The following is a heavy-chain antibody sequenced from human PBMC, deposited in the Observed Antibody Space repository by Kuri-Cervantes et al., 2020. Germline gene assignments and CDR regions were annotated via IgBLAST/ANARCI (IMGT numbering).Heavy chain of an antibody. CDR2: INPNSGGT. J-gene: IGHJ6*03. CDR3: ARGSRLWFRENHRPPKRNYYYYYMDV. D-gene: IGHD3-10*01. V-gene: IGHV1-2*04. CDR1: GYTFTGYY. Sequence: ASVQVSCKASGYTFTGYYMHWVRQAPGQGLEWMGWINPNSGGTNYAQKFQGWVTMTRDTSIGTAYMELSRLRSDDTAVYYCARGSRLWFRENHRPPKRNYYYYYMDVWGKGTTVTVSS.